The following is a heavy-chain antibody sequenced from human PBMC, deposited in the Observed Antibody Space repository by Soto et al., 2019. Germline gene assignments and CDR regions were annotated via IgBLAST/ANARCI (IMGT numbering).Heavy chain of an antibody. J-gene: IGHJ4*02. CDR3: AHAYGGRSLY. D-gene: IGHD1-26*01. CDR2: IYWDDSK. V-gene: IGHV2-5*02. CDR1: GFSLTTDRVG. Sequence: QITLKESGPTLVKPTQTLTLTCTFSGFSLTTDRVGVGWIRQPPGEALEWLAVIYWDDSKTYRPSLESRLTITKDTSKNRVALTMTNMDSLDTATYYCAHAYGGRSLYGGQGTLVTVSS.